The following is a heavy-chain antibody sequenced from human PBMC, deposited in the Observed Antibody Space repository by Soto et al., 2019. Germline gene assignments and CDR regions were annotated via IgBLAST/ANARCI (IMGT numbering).Heavy chain of an antibody. CDR3: ASGIQLWLRRINNGYSG. Sequence: QVQLVQSGAEVKKPESSVKVSCKAPGGTFSTYAISWVRQAPGQGLERMGGIIPMFGTANYAQRFQDRVTITADESTNTVYMELSSLRSEDTAVYFCASGIQLWLRRINNGYSGWGQGTLVTVSS. CDR2: IIPMFGTA. J-gene: IGHJ4*02. CDR1: GGTFSTYA. D-gene: IGHD5-18*01. V-gene: IGHV1-69*12.